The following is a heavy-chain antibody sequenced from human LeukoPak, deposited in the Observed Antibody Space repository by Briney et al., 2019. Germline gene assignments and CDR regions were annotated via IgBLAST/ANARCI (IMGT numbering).Heavy chain of an antibody. CDR3: ASVISGYGSGRIYYYYYMDV. J-gene: IGHJ6*03. V-gene: IGHV4-39*01. Sequence: PSETLSLTCTVSGDSISSSSYYWGWIRQPPGKGLEWIGSIYYSGSTYYSPSLKSRVTISVDTSKNQFSLKLSSVTAADTAVYYCASVISGYGSGRIYYYYYMDVWGKGTTVTISS. D-gene: IGHD3-10*01. CDR1: GDSISSSSYY. CDR2: IYYSGST.